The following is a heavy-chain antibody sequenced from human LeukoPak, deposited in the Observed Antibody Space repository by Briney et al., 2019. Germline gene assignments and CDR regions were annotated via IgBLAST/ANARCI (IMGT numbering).Heavy chain of an antibody. Sequence: SVKVSCKASGGTFSSYAISWVRQAPGQGLEWMGGIIPIFGTANYAQKFQGRVTITTDESTTTAYMELSSLRSEDTAVYYCARVSWRGELLDAFDIWGQGTMVTVSS. J-gene: IGHJ3*02. CDR2: IIPIFGTA. V-gene: IGHV1-69*05. CDR3: ARVSWRGELLDAFDI. CDR1: GGTFSSYA. D-gene: IGHD1-26*01.